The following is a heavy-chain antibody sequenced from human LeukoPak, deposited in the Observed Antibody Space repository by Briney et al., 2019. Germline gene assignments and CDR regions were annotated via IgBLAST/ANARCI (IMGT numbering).Heavy chain of an antibody. Sequence: SETLSLTGAVYGGSFSGYYWSWIRQPPGKGLEWIGEINHSGSTNYNPSLKSRVTISIDKSKSQFSLKLSSVTAADTAVYYCASAVAGIRDWGQGTLVTVSP. D-gene: IGHD6-19*01. CDR2: INHSGST. CDR3: ASAVAGIRD. CDR1: GGSFSGYY. J-gene: IGHJ4*02. V-gene: IGHV4-34*01.